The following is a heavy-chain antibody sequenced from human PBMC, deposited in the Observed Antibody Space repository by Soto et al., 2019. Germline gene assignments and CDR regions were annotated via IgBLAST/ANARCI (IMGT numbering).Heavy chain of an antibody. CDR3: TTVSYGSGSYYIYYYYYGMDV. CDR1: GFTFSNAW. D-gene: IGHD3-10*01. CDR2: IKSKTDGGTT. V-gene: IGHV3-15*07. Sequence: GGSLRLSCAASGFTFSNAWMNWVRQAPGKGLEWVGRIKSKTDGGTTDYAAPVKGRFTISRDDSKNTLYLQMNSLKTEDTAVYYCTTVSYGSGSYYIYYYYYGMDVWGQGTTVTVSS. J-gene: IGHJ6*02.